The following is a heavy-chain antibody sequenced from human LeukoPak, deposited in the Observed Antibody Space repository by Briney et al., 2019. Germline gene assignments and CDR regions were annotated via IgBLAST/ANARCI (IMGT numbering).Heavy chain of an antibody. CDR1: GFTVSANY. V-gene: IGHV3-66*01. CDR2: IYSGGST. D-gene: IGHD5-12*01. Sequence: GGSLRLSCAASGFTVSANYMSWVRQAPGKGLEWVSVIYSGGSTFYADSVKGRFTISRDNSKNTLYLQMNSLRAEDTAVYYCARVGDMVATYEYRGQGTLVTVSS. CDR3: ARVGDMVATYEY. J-gene: IGHJ4*02.